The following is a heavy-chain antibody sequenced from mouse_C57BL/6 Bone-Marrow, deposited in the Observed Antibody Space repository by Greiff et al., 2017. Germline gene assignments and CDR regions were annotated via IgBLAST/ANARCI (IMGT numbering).Heavy chain of an antibody. J-gene: IGHJ1*03. D-gene: IGHD1-1*01. V-gene: IGHV5-4*01. Sequence: EVQVVESGGGLVKPGGSLKLSCATSGFTFSSYAMSWVRQTPEKRLEWVATISDGGSYTYYPDNVKGRFTISRDNAKNNLYLQMSHLKSEDTAMYYCASPTVAYWHFDVWGTGTTVTVSS. CDR2: ISDGGSYT. CDR1: GFTFSSYA. CDR3: ASPTVAYWHFDV.